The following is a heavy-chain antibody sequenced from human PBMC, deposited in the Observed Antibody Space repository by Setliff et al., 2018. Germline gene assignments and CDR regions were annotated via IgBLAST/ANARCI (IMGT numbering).Heavy chain of an antibody. J-gene: IGHJ6*03. CDR1: GYTFTSYA. Sequence: ASVKVSCKASGYTFTSYAMHWVRQAPGQRLEWMGWINAGNGNTKYSQKFQGRVTITRDTSASTDYMELSSLRSEDTAVYYCARDGFEIVVVPAAIYYYYYMDVWGKGTTVTVSS. V-gene: IGHV1-3*01. D-gene: IGHD2-2*01. CDR2: INAGNGNT. CDR3: ARDGFEIVVVPAAIYYYYYMDV.